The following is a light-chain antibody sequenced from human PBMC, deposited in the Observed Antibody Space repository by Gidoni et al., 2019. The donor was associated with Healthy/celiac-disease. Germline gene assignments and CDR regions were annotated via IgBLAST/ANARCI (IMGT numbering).Light chain of an antibody. CDR2: EGS. V-gene: IGLV2-23*01. CDR1: SSDVGSYNL. Sequence: QSALTHPASVSGSPGPSITISCTGTSSDVGSYNLVSWYQQHPGKAPKLMIYEGSKRPSGVSNRFSGSKSGNTASLTISGLQAEDEADYYCCSYAGSSTPWVFGGGTKLTVL. J-gene: IGLJ3*02. CDR3: CSYAGSSTPWV.